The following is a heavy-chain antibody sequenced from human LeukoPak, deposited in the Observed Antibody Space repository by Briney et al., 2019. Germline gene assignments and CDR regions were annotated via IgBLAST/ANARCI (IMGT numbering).Heavy chain of an antibody. V-gene: IGHV1-69*13. J-gene: IGHJ5*02. CDR3: ARDYYGSGKTLNWFDP. Sequence: GASVKVSCKVSGYTLTELSMHWVRQAPGKGLEWMGGIIPIFGTANYAQKFQGRVTITADESTSTAYMELSSLRSEDTAVYYCARDYYGSGKTLNWFDPWGQGTLVTVSS. D-gene: IGHD3-10*01. CDR1: GYTLTELS. CDR2: IIPIFGTA.